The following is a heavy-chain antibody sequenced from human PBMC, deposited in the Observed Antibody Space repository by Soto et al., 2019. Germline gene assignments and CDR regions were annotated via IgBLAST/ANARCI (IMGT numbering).Heavy chain of an antibody. CDR2: INHSGST. CDR3: ARGSANYDYVWGSYRYTPFDY. D-gene: IGHD3-16*02. J-gene: IGHJ4*02. CDR1: GGSFSGYY. V-gene: IGHV4-34*01. Sequence: SETLSLTCAVYGGSFSGYYWSWIRQPPGKGLEWIGEINHSGSTNYNPSLKSRVTISVDTSKNQFSLKLSSVTAADTAVYYCARGSANYDYVWGSYRYTPFDYWGQGTL.